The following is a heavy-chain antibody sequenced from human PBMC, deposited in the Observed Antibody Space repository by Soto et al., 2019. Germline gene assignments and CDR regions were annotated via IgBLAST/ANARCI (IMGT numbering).Heavy chain of an antibody. J-gene: IGHJ6*02. CDR3: ARDDWDAVYYYGMDV. V-gene: IGHV1-69*13. Sequence: SVKVSCKASGGTFSSYAISWVRQAPGQGLEWMGGIIPIFGTTNYAQKFQGRVTITADESTSTAYMELSSLRSEDTAVYYCARDDWDAVYYYGMDVWGQGTTVTVSS. CDR1: GGTFSSYA. CDR2: IIPIFGTT. D-gene: IGHD2-21*01.